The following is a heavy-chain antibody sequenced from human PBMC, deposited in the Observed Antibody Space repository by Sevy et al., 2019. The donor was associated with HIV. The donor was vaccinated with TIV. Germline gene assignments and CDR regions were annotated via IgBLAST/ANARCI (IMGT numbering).Heavy chain of an antibody. CDR3: ARASSYNWNYGDAFDI. Sequence: ASVKVSCKASDYTFTSYGISWVRQAPGQGLEWMGWIRAYNGNTNYAQKFQGRVTMTTDTSTSTAYMELRSLRSDDTAVYYCARASSYNWNYGDAFDIWGQGTMVTVSS. J-gene: IGHJ3*02. CDR1: DYTFTSYG. CDR2: IRAYNGNT. D-gene: IGHD1-7*01. V-gene: IGHV1-18*01.